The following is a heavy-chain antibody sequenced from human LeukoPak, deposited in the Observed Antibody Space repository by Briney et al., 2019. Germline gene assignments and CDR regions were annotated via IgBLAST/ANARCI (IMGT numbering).Heavy chain of an antibody. Sequence: GGSLRLSCAASGFTFSIYAMSWVRQAPGKGLQWVSSIASRGESTWYVDSVKGRFTITRDNSENTLYLQMHSLRAEDTAVYYCARDRPNYYGGDGHYYRRDGDYWGRGTLVSVPS. D-gene: IGHD3-10*01. V-gene: IGHV3-23*01. CDR1: GFTFSIYA. CDR3: ARDRPNYYGGDGHYYRRDGDY. CDR2: IASRGEST. J-gene: IGHJ4*02.